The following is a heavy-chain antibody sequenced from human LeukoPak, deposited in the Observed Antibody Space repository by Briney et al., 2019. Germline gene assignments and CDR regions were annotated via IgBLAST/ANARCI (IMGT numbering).Heavy chain of an antibody. J-gene: IGHJ4*02. CDR3: ARVDTAIARY. D-gene: IGHD5-18*01. CDR2: MNPNSGNT. Sequence: ASVTVSCTASGYTFTSYDINWVRHATGQGLEWMGWMNPNSGNTGYAQKFQGRVTMTRNTSISTAYMELSSLRSEDTAVYYCARVDTAIARYWGRGTLVTVSS. CDR1: GYTFTSYD. V-gene: IGHV1-8*01.